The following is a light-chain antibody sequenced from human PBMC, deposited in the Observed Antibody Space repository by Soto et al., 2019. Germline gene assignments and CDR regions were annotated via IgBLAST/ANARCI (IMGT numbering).Light chain of an antibody. CDR1: QDISDF. CDR2: AAS. V-gene: IGKV1-33*01. Sequence: DIHLTQSTSSLIASVGDRVTITCRASQDISDFLNWYQQKPGKAPKVVIYAASTLQRGVPSRFSGRGSGTDFTFTITSLQPDDSGTYYCQQYDDLPITFGQGRLLEVK. J-gene: IGKJ5*01. CDR3: QQYDDLPIT.